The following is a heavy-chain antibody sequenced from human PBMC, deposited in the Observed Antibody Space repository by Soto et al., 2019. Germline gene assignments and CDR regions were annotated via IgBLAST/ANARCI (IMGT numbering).Heavy chain of an antibody. V-gene: IGHV3-7*01. Sequence: GGSLRLSCAASGFTFSSYWMSWVRQAPGKGLEWVANIKQDGSEKYYVDSVKGRFTISRDNAKNSLYLQMNSLRAEDTAVYYCARAPLGYCIRTSCYALYGKDVWGQGDTVTVSS. J-gene: IGHJ6*02. D-gene: IGHD2-2*01. CDR3: ARAPLGYCIRTSCYALYGKDV. CDR1: GFTFSSYW. CDR2: IKQDGSEK.